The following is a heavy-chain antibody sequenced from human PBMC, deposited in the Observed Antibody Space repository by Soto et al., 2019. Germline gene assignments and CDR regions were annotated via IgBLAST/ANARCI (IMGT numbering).Heavy chain of an antibody. D-gene: IGHD6-13*01. CDR1: GGSINSSNW. J-gene: IGHJ5*02. CDR2: IYHSGST. CDR3: AKEPPVIATAGTGWLDP. Sequence: QVQLQESGPGLVKPSETLSLTCAVSGGSINSSNWWSWVRQPPGKGLEWIGEIYHSGSTNYNPSLKSRVTISVDKSKNQFSLKLSSVTAADTAVYYCAKEPPVIATAGTGWLDPWGQGTLVTVSS. V-gene: IGHV4-4*02.